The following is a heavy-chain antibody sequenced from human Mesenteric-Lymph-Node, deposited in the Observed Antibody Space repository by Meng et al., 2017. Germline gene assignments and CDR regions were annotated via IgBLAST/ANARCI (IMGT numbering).Heavy chain of an antibody. D-gene: IGHD3-10*01. CDR3: ARTPNRWGYYGSGSYYNFDY. V-gene: IGHV3-7*01. CDR1: GFTFSNYY. CDR2: IKQDGSEQ. Sequence: GESLKISCAASGFTFSNYYMSWVRQAPGKGLEWVANIKQDGSEQNYVDSVKGRFTISRDNAKSSLYLQMNSLRAEDTAVYYCARTPNRWGYYGSGSYYNFDYWGQGTLVTVSS. J-gene: IGHJ4*02.